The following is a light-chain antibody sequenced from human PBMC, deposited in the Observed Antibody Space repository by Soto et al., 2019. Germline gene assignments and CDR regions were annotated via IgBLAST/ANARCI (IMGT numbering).Light chain of an antibody. J-gene: IGKJ1*01. CDR3: QQYGSSPRT. V-gene: IGKV3-15*01. CDR1: QSVSSK. Sequence: EIVMTQSPATLSVSPGDRATLSCRASQSVSSKLAWYQQKPGQAPRLLIYGASTRATGIPARCSGSGSGTDFTLTISSLQSEDLAVYYCQQYGSSPRTFGQRTKVDIK. CDR2: GAS.